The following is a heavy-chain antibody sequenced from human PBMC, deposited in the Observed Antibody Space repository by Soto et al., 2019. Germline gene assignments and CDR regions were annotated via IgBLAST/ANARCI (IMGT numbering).Heavy chain of an antibody. CDR1: GFTFGDDA. CDR2: IRSTIYGGTT. V-gene: IGHV3-49*04. D-gene: IGHD5-18*01. Sequence: LRLSCTTSGFTFGDDAITWVRQAPGKGLEWVGFIRSTIYGGTTEYAASVKGRFTISRDDSKSIAYLQVSSLKTEDTAVYYCARTHLWSYTYYFDYWGQGTLVTVSS. CDR3: ARTHLWSYTYYFDY. J-gene: IGHJ4*02.